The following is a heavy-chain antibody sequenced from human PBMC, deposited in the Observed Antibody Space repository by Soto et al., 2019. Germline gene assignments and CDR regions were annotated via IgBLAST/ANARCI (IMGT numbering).Heavy chain of an antibody. CDR1: GGTFSSYA. D-gene: IGHD4-17*01. CDR3: ARVIHGDYGLDY. Sequence: ASVKVSCTASGGTFSSYAISWVRQAPGQGLEWVGGIIPIFGTANYAQKFQGRVTITADESTSTAYMELSSLRSEDTAVYYCARVIHGDYGLDYWGQGTLVTV. CDR2: IIPIFGTA. V-gene: IGHV1-69*13. J-gene: IGHJ4*02.